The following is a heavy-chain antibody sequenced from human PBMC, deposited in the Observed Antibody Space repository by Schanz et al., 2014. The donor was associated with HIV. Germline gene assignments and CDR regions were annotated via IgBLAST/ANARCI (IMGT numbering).Heavy chain of an antibody. J-gene: IGHJ5*02. CDR2: ISESGGRT. CDR3: ARGQPLVQRWFDP. Sequence: EVQLLESGGGLVQPGGSLRLSCAASGFTFNNYAVSWVRQAPGKGLEWVSSISESGGRTYYADSVKGRFTISRDNSKNTLYLQMNSLRPEDTAVYYCARGQPLVQRWFDPWGQGTLVTVSS. CDR1: GFTFNNYA. D-gene: IGHD6-13*01. V-gene: IGHV3-23*01.